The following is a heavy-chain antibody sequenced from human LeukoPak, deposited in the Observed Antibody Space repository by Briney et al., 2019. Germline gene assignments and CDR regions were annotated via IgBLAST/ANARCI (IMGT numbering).Heavy chain of an antibody. D-gene: IGHD6-13*01. CDR2: ISSSSSYR. Sequence: GGSLRLSCAASGFNFSNYGMHWVRQAPGKGLEWVSSISSSSSYRYYADSVKGRFTISRDNAKNSLYLQMNSLRAEDTAVYYCAREKDSSSWYQGAFDIWGQGTMVTVSS. CDR3: AREKDSSSWYQGAFDI. CDR1: GFNFSNYG. V-gene: IGHV3-21*01. J-gene: IGHJ3*02.